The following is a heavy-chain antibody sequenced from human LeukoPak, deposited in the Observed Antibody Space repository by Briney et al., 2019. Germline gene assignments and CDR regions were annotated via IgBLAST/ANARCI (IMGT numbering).Heavy chain of an antibody. V-gene: IGHV4-59*01. Sequence: PSETLSLTCTVSGGTISSYYWSWTRQPPGKGLEWIGYIYYSGSTNYNPSLKSRVTISVDTSKNQFSLKLSSVTAADTAVYYCARDINLDYWGQGTLVTVSS. CDR3: ARDINLDY. CDR2: IYYSGST. D-gene: IGHD1-14*01. J-gene: IGHJ4*02. CDR1: GGTISSYY.